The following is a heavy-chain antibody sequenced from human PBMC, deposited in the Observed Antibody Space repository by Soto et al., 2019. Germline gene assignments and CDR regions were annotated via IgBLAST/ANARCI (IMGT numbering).Heavy chain of an antibody. Sequence: GASVNVSCKASGYTFTSYGISWVRQAPGQGLEWMGWISAYNGNTNYAQKLQGRVTMTTDTSTSTAYMELRSLRSDDTAVYYCARARIGIPGPTALDYGGRGTLVPVSS. V-gene: IGHV1-18*01. D-gene: IGHD1-7*01. CDR2: ISAYNGNT. J-gene: IGHJ4*02. CDR1: GYTFTSYG. CDR3: ARARIGIPGPTALDY.